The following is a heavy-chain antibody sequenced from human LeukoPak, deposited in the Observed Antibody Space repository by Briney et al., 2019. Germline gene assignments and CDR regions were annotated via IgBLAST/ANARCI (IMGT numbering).Heavy chain of an antibody. J-gene: IGHJ4*02. CDR1: GFTFSSYS. Sequence: PGGSLRLSCAAFGFTFSSYSMNLVRQAPGKGLEWVSSISSSSSYIYYADSVKGRFTISRDNAKNSLYLQMNSLRAEDTAVYYCAREGLLTGADYWGQGTLVTVSS. CDR2: ISSSSSYI. V-gene: IGHV3-21*01. CDR3: AREGLLTGADY. D-gene: IGHD7-27*01.